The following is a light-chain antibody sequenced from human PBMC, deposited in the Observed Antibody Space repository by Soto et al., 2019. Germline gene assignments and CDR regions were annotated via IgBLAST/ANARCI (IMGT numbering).Light chain of an antibody. CDR1: QSVRSN. CDR2: GAS. V-gene: IGKV3-15*01. J-gene: IGKJ4*01. Sequence: EIVMTQSPATLSVSPGERATLFCRASQSVRSNFLAWYQQTPGQAPRLLVYGASTRATGVPARFSGSGSGTEFTLTISSLQSEDFAVYDCQQYSAWPLTFGGGTKVEIK. CDR3: QQYSAWPLT.